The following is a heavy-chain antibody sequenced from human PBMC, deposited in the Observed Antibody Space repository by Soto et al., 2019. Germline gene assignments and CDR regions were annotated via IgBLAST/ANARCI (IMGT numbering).Heavy chain of an antibody. CDR3: VKVSGNYHMGGMDV. CDR1: GFTFSSYA. V-gene: IGHV3-23*01. CDR2: IVASGADT. D-gene: IGHD1-26*01. J-gene: IGHJ6*02. Sequence: GGSLRLSCAASGFTFSSYAMNWVRQAPGKGLEWVSSIVASGADTFYTDSVKGRFTISRDNSKNMLYLQMNSLRADDTAVYYCVKVSGNYHMGGMDVWGQGTTVTVS.